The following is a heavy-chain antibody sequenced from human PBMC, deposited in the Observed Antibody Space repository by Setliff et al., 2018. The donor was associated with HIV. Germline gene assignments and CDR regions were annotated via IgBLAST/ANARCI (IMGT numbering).Heavy chain of an antibody. J-gene: IGHJ4*02. V-gene: IGHV1-18*01. Sequence: ASVKVSCKASGYTFTNYGVSWVRQAPGQGLEWMGWIRVHNDNSNYAQRFRDRVTMTTDIPTSTAYMELRGLRSDDTAVYYCARDVGYCTATSCQTGFDYWGQGTLVTVSS. CDR1: GYTFTNYG. CDR2: IRVHNDNS. D-gene: IGHD2-8*02. CDR3: ARDVGYCTATSCQTGFDY.